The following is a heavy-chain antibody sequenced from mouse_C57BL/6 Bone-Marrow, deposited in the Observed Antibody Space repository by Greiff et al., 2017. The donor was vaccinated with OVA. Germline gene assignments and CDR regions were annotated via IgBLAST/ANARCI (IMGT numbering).Heavy chain of an antibody. CDR2: IYPGDGDT. J-gene: IGHJ3*01. CDR1: GYAFSSYW. D-gene: IGHD1-1*01. V-gene: IGHV1-80*01. CDR3: ARLGTTVVATGPFAY. Sequence: QVQLQQSGAELVKPGASVKISCKASGYAFSSYWMNWVKQRPGKGLEWIGQIYPGDGDTNYNGKFKGKATLTADKSSSTAYMQLSSLTSEDSAVYFCARLGTTVVATGPFAYWGQGTLVTVSA.